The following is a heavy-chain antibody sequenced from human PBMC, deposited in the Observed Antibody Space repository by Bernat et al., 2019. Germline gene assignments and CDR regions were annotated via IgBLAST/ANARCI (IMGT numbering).Heavy chain of an antibody. CDR2: IPSDGSDK. J-gene: IGHJ3*02. CDR3: ARDRRQWAPPYDAFDI. Sequence: QVQLVESGGGVVQPGRSLRLSCAASGFTFSSYSMHWVRQAPGKGLEWVAVIPSDGSDKYYEDSVKGRLNISRDNSKNTLYLQMNSLRAEDTAVYNCARDRRQWAPPYDAFDIWGQGTMVTVSS. V-gene: IGHV3-30-3*01. D-gene: IGHD1-26*01. CDR1: GFTFSSYS.